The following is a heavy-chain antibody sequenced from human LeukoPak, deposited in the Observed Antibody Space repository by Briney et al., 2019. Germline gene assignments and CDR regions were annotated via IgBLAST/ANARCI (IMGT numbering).Heavy chain of an antibody. CDR3: ATTAMPGIDYFDY. Sequence: WASVKVSCKVSGYTLTELSMHWVRQAPGKGLEWMGGFDPEDGETIYAQKFQGRVTMTEDTSTDTAYMELSSLRSEDTAAYYCATTAMPGIDYFDYWGQGTLVTVSS. CDR1: GYTLTELS. J-gene: IGHJ4*02. V-gene: IGHV1-24*01. CDR2: FDPEDGET. D-gene: IGHD5-18*01.